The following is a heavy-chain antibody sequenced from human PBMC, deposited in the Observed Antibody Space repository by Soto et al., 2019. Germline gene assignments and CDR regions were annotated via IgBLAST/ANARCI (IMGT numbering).Heavy chain of an antibody. D-gene: IGHD5-12*01. CDR1: GGTFSTST. J-gene: IGHJ4*02. CDR3: ARDSPIGSTYSGYVAIDS. V-gene: IGHV1-69*08. CDR2: TIPILDVA. Sequence: QVQLVQSGAEVKKPGSSVKVSCKGSGGTFSTSTFTWVRQAPGQGLEWRGRTIPILDVADYAQDFQGRVTITADKSTSTAYMELTSLTSKDTAVYYCARDSPIGSTYSGYVAIDSWGQGTLVTVSS.